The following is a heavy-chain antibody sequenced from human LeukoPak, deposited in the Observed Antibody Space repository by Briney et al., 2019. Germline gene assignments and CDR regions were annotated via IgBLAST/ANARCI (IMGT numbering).Heavy chain of an antibody. D-gene: IGHD5-24*01. Sequence: SETLSLTCTVSGVSISRSSYYWGWIRQPPGKGLEWIGSIYYSGSTYYNPSLKSRVTISVDTSKNQFSLKLSSVTAADTAVYYCAILEMTTGYFDYWGQGTRVTVSS. CDR3: AILEMTTGYFDY. J-gene: IGHJ4*02. V-gene: IGHV4-39*01. CDR1: GVSISRSSYY. CDR2: IYYSGST.